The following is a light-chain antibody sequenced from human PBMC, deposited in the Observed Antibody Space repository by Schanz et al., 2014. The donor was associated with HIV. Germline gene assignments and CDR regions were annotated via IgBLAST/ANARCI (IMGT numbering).Light chain of an antibody. CDR3: QQYGSS. J-gene: IGKJ3*01. CDR2: KAS. Sequence: DIQMTQSPSTLSASVGDRVTLTCRASQSISSWLAWYQQKPGKAPKLLIYKASSLESGVPSRFSGSGSGTEFTLTISRLEPEDFAVYYCQQYGSSFGPGTKVEIK. CDR1: QSISSW. V-gene: IGKV1-5*03.